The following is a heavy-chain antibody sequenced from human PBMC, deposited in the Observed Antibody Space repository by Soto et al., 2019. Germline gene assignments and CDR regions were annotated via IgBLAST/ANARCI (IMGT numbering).Heavy chain of an antibody. CDR2: IYHSGST. Sequence: PWETLCLTCAVSGCSISSGYYWGWLRQPPGKGLEWIGSIYHSGSTYYSPSLKSRVTISVDTSKNQFSLKLSSVTAADTAVYYCARGLRMVASLFDYWGQGTLVTVSS. J-gene: IGHJ4*02. CDR3: ARGLRMVASLFDY. CDR1: GCSISSGYY. V-gene: IGHV4-38-2*01. D-gene: IGHD5-12*01.